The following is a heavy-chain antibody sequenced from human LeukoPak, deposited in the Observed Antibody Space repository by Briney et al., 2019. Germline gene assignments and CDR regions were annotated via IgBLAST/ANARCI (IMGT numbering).Heavy chain of an antibody. D-gene: IGHD6-19*01. J-gene: IGHJ4*02. CDR1: GGSFSGYY. Sequence: SETLSLTCAVYGGSFSGYYWNWIRQPPGKGLEWIGEINHSGGTNYNPSLKSRVTISGDTSKNQFSLKLNSVTAADTAVYYCARRRKYSSGWYHDYWGQGTLVTVSS. CDR2: INHSGGT. CDR3: ARRRKYSSGWYHDY. V-gene: IGHV4-34*01.